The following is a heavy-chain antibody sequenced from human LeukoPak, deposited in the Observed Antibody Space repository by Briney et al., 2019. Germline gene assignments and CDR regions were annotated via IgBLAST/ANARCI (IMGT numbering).Heavy chain of an antibody. CDR2: ISSSSSYI. J-gene: IGHJ2*01. CDR3: AREWPRGWGGQVGVFDL. D-gene: IGHD3-22*01. CDR1: GFTFSSYS. Sequence: PGGSLRLSCAASGFTFSSYSMNRVRQAPGKGLEWVSSISSSSSYIYYADSVKGRFTISRDNAKNSLYLQMNSLRAEDTAVYYCAREWPRGWGGQVGVFDLWGRGTLVTVSS. V-gene: IGHV3-21*01.